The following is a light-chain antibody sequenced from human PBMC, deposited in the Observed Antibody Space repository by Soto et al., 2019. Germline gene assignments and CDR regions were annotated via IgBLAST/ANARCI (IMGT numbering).Light chain of an antibody. V-gene: IGKV1-13*02. CDR2: DAS. CDR3: QQFQTYPLT. Sequence: AVQLTQSPSSLSASVGDRVTIPCRTSQDITTSLAWYHQKPGKAPKLLIYDASTLESGVPSRFSGRGSGTDFTLTITSLQPEDFATYYCQQFQTYPLTFGGGTKVEIK. J-gene: IGKJ4*01. CDR1: QDITTS.